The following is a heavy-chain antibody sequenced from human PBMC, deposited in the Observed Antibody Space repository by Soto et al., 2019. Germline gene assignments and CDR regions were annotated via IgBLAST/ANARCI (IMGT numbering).Heavy chain of an antibody. CDR2: FDPEDGET. V-gene: IGHV1-24*01. Sequence: ASVKVSCKVSGYTLTELSMHWVRQAPGKGLEWMGGFDPEDGETIYAQKFQGRVTMTEDTSTDTAYMELSSLRSEDTAVYYCATDLTLTELFDYWGQGTLVTVSS. CDR1: GYTLTELS. D-gene: IGHD1-7*01. J-gene: IGHJ4*02. CDR3: ATDLTLTELFDY.